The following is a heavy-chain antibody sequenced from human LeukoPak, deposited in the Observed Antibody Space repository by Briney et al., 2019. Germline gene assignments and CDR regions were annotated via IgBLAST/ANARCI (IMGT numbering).Heavy chain of an antibody. D-gene: IGHD6-13*01. J-gene: IGHJ5*02. V-gene: IGHV1-2*02. CDR3: ARSWGAAGWFDP. Sequence: ASVKVSCKASGYTFTGYYMHWVRQAPGQGLEWMGWINPNSGGTNYAQKFQGRVTMTRDTSISTAYMELSSLRYDDTAVYYCARSWGAAGWFDPWGQGTLVTVSS. CDR2: INPNSGGT. CDR1: GYTFTGYY.